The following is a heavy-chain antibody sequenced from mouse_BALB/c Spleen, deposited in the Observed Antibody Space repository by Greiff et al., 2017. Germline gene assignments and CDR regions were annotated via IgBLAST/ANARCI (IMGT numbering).Heavy chain of an antibody. CDR2: INPSTGYT. CDR3: ASFTTATAY. V-gene: IGHV1-7*01. CDR1: GYTFTSYW. J-gene: IGHJ3*01. Sequence: QVQLQQSGAELAKPGASVKMSCKSSGYTFTSYWMHWVKQRPGQGLEWIGYINPSTGYTEYTQKFKDKATLTADKSSSTAYMQLSSLTSEDSAVYYCASFTTATAYWGQGTLVTVSA. D-gene: IGHD1-2*01.